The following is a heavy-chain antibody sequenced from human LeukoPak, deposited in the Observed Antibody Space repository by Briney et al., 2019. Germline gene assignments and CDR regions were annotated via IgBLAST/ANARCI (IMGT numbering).Heavy chain of an antibody. Sequence: SETLSLTCAVSGYSISSGYYWGWIRQPPGKGLEWIGSIYHSGSTYYNPSLRSRVTISVDTSKNQFSLKLSSVTAADTAVYYCARPFPYYYDSSGYHNNTWGQGTLVTVSS. J-gene: IGHJ4*02. CDR3: ARPFPYYYDSSGYHNNT. CDR1: GYSISSGYY. CDR2: IYHSGST. V-gene: IGHV4-38-2*01. D-gene: IGHD3-22*01.